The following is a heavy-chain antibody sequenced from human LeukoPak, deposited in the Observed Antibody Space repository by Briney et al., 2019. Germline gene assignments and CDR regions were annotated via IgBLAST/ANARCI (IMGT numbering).Heavy chain of an antibody. CDR2: ISSSGSTI. J-gene: IGHJ4*02. Sequence: PGGSLRLSCAASGFPFSSYEMNWVRQAPGKGLEWVSYISSSGSTIYYADSVKGRFTISRDNAKNSLYLQMNSLRAEDTAVYYCARALWGARSFDYWGQGTLVTVSS. CDR3: ARALWGARSFDY. CDR1: GFPFSSYE. V-gene: IGHV3-48*03. D-gene: IGHD7-27*01.